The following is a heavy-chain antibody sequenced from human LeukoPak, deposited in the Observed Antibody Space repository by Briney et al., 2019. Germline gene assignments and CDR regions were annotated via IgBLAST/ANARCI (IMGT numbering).Heavy chain of an antibody. J-gene: IGHJ4*02. CDR2: ISGSGSST. Sequence: GSLRLSCAASGFTFRRYGMSWVRQAPEKGLEWVSAISGSGSSTYYGDSVKGRFTISRDNSKNSLYLQMNSLRAEDTAVYYCARVEDYDILTGFDYWGQGTLVTVSS. V-gene: IGHV3-23*01. CDR1: GFTFRRYG. D-gene: IGHD3-9*01. CDR3: ARVEDYDILTGFDY.